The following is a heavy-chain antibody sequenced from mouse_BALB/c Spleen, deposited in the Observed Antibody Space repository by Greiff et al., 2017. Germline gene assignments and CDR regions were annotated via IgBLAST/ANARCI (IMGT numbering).Heavy chain of an antibody. V-gene: IGHV1-9*01. J-gene: IGHJ3*01. CDR3: ARGGNRYWLKGFAY. CDR1: GYTFSSYW. D-gene: IGHD2-14*01. CDR2: ILPGSGST. Sequence: VQLQQSGAELMKPGASVKISCKATGYTFSSYWIEWVKQRPGHGLEWIGEILPGSGSTNYNEKFKGKATFTADTSSNTAYMQLSSLTSEDSAVYYCARGGNRYWLKGFAYWGQGTLVTVSA.